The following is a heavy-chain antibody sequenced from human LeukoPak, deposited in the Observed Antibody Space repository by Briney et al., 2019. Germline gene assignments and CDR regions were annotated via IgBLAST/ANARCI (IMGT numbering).Heavy chain of an antibody. Sequence: GGSLRLSCAASGFTFSTSGMHWVRQSPGKGPDWVAFIRNDGTKKNYADSVKGRFTISRDNSKNTLYLQMDSLSAEDTAVYYCVKVDAWGQGTLVTVSS. CDR1: GFTFSTSG. CDR2: IRNDGTKK. D-gene: IGHD2-8*01. J-gene: IGHJ4*02. CDR3: VKVDA. V-gene: IGHV3-30*02.